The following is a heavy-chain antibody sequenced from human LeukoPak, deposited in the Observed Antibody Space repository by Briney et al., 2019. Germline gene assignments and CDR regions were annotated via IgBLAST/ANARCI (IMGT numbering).Heavy chain of an antibody. CDR2: ISSNGGAT. V-gene: IGHV3-64*01. D-gene: IGHD3-22*01. J-gene: IGHJ4*02. Sequence: GGSLRLSCVASGFTFNNYAMHWVRQAPGKGLEYVSGISSNGGATYYANSVKGRFTISRDNSKNTLYLQMGRLRAEDMAVYYCARGLRNYDGSGYHFDHWGQGTLVTVSS. CDR1: GFTFNNYA. CDR3: ARGLRNYDGSGYHFDH.